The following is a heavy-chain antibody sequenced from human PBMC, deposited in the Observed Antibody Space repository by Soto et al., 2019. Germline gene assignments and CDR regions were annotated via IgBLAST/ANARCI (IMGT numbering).Heavy chain of an antibody. CDR1: GFIFSDYY. J-gene: IGHJ4*02. CDR3: ARGVRYYSSEKNANFDY. V-gene: IGHV3-11*03. D-gene: IGHD2-21*01. Sequence: GGSLRLSCVASGFIFSDYYMSWIRQAPGKGLECVAYISVSSTYANYADSVEGRFTISRDNAENSLFLQMNSLRVEDSAVYFCARGVRYYSSEKNANFDYCGQGALVTVSS. CDR2: ISVSSTYA.